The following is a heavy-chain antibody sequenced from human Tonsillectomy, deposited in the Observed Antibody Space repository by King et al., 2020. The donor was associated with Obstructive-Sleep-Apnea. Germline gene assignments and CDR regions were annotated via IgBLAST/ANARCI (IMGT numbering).Heavy chain of an antibody. CDR1: GYSFTSYW. CDR3: ARHGPVYYYDSRGAFDI. Sequence: QLVQSGAEVKKPGESLKISCKGSGYSFTSYWIGWVRQMPGKGLEWMGSIHPGDSDTSYSPSFQGQVTISADKSISTAYLQWSSLKASDTAMYYCARHGPVYYYDSRGAFDIWGQGTMVTVSS. J-gene: IGHJ3*02. D-gene: IGHD3-22*01. CDR2: IHPGDSDT. V-gene: IGHV5-51*01.